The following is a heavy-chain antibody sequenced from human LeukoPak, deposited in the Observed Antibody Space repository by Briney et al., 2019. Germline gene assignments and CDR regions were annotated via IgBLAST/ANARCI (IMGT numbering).Heavy chain of an antibody. J-gene: IGHJ4*02. Sequence: PSETLSLTCTVSGGSISSYYWSWIRQPPGKGLEWIGYIYYSGSTNYNPSLKSRVTISVDTSKNQFSLKLSSVTAADTAVYYCAIAPVSDSGREYWGQGTLVTVSS. CDR1: GGSISSYY. V-gene: IGHV4-59*01. CDR3: AIAPVSDSGREY. D-gene: IGHD1-26*01. CDR2: IYYSGST.